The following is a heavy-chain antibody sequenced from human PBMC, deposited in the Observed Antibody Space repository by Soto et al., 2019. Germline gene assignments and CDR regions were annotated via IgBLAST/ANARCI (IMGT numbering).Heavy chain of an antibody. J-gene: IGHJ4*02. CDR3: ARDRDYSHTDADVDY. CDR1: GYNFNTYG. V-gene: IGHV1-18*01. D-gene: IGHD3-22*01. CDR2: ISGYNGYT. Sequence: VQLVQSGAQVRRPGTSVRISCTTSGYNFNTYGIIWVRQAPGQGLEWMGWISGYNGYTKYAQSLEDRVTLSTDTSTRTAFLELRNLRSGDTALYFCARDRDYSHTDADVDYWGQGTQVTVSS.